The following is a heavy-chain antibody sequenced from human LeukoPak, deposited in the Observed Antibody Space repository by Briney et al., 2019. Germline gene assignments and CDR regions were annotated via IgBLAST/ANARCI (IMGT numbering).Heavy chain of an antibody. Sequence: GGSLRLSCAASGLTVSSNYMSWVRQAPGKGLEWVSVIYSGGSTYYAGSVKGRFTISRDNSKNTLYLQMNSLRAEDTAVYYCAKYIAVAGSDYWGQGTLVTVSS. D-gene: IGHD6-19*01. J-gene: IGHJ4*02. CDR1: GLTVSSNY. CDR2: IYSGGST. V-gene: IGHV3-53*01. CDR3: AKYIAVAGSDY.